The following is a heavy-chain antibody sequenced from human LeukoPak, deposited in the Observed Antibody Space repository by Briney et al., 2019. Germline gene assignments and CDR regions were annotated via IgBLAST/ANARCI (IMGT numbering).Heavy chain of an antibody. J-gene: IGHJ4*02. CDR3: ARAGVVAARLCDY. Sequence: VGSLRLSCAASGFTFSSYGMHWVRQAPGKGLEWVAVIWYDGSNKYYADSVKGRFTISRDNSKNTLYLQMDSLRAEATAWYYFARAGVVAARLCDYWGQGTLVTVSS. D-gene: IGHD2-15*01. CDR2: IWYDGSNK. CDR1: GFTFSSYG. V-gene: IGHV3-33*01.